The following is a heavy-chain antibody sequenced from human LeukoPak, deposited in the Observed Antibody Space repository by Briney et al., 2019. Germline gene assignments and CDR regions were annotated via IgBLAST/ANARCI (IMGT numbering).Heavy chain of an antibody. V-gene: IGHV3-74*01. J-gene: IGHJ4*02. CDR1: GFTFSSYW. D-gene: IGHD6-13*01. CDR3: TRDREQQPTYDY. Sequence: PGGSLRLSCAASGFTFSSYWMHWVRQAPGKGLVWVSRINSDGSSISYADSVKGGFTISRDNAKDTLYLQMNSLRAEDTAVYYCTRDREQQPTYDYWGQGTLVTVSS. CDR2: INSDGSSI.